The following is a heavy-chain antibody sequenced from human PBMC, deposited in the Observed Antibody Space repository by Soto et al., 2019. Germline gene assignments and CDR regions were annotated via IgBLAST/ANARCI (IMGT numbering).Heavy chain of an antibody. CDR2: IGPESGAT. J-gene: IGHJ4*02. CDR1: GYTFTGHY. D-gene: IGHD2-2*02. V-gene: IGHV1-2*02. Sequence: QVQLVQSGAEVKKPGASVKVSCKASGYTFTGHYIHWVRQAPEQGPEWMGEIGPESGATRYAQKFQGRVTMTRDTSITTVYMELSSLRSEDTAVYYCARAGDDCSTTNCYMIDYWGQGTLVTVSS. CDR3: ARAGDDCSTTNCYMIDY.